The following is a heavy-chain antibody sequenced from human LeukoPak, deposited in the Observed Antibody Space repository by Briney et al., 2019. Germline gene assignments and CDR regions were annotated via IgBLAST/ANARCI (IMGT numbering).Heavy chain of an antibody. Sequence: PSDTLSLTCTLSAASISSHYWTWIRQPTGKRLEWLGYTYYRWSTYYNPSLESRVTISVDPSKNQFSLTLNSVDAADTAVYYCASARGEGWSRYYPLFDYWGQGTLVTVSA. CDR2: TYYRWST. D-gene: IGHD3-3*01. V-gene: IGHV4-59*07. CDR1: AASISSHY. CDR3: ASARGEGWSRYYPLFDY. J-gene: IGHJ4*02.